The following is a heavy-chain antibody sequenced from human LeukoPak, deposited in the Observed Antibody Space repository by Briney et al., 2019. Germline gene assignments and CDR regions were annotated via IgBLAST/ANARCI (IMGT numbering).Heavy chain of an antibody. J-gene: IGHJ6*02. CDR1: GYTFTGYY. CDR3: ATYSSSWGGYYYYGMDV. CDR2: INPNSGGT. Sequence: ASVKVSCKASGYTFTGYYMHWVRQAPGQGLEWMGWINPNSGGTNYAQKFQGRVTMTRDTSISTAYMELSRLRSDDTAVYYCATYSSSWGGYYYYGMDVWGQGTTVTVSS. D-gene: IGHD6-13*01. V-gene: IGHV1-2*02.